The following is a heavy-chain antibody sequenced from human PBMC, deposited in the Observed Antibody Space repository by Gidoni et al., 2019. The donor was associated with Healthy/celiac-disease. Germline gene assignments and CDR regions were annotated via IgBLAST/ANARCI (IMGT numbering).Heavy chain of an antibody. J-gene: IGHJ4*02. CDR3: ARAMTTVTTPTYYFDY. Sequence: EVQLVESGGGLVKPGGSLSLSCAASGFTFRSYSMNWVRQAPGKGLEWVSSISSSSSYIYYADSVKGRFTISRDNAKNSLYLQMNSLRAEDTAVYYCARAMTTVTTPTYYFDYWGQGTLVTVSS. D-gene: IGHD4-17*01. V-gene: IGHV3-21*01. CDR2: ISSSSSYI. CDR1: GFTFRSYS.